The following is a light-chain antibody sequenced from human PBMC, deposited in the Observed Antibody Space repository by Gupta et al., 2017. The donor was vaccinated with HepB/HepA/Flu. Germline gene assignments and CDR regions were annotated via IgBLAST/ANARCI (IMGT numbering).Light chain of an antibody. CDR1: SSNIGNNY. V-gene: IGLV1-51*02. J-gene: IGLJ3*02. CDR2: ENN. Sequence: QSVLTQPPSVSAAPGQKVTISCSGSSSNIGNNYVSWYQHLPGAAPKRLSYENNKRPSGIPDRFSGSKAGTSATRRIHGLQTGDEAEDYCETWDKSLSVWVFGGGTKLTVL. CDR3: ETWDKSLSVWV.